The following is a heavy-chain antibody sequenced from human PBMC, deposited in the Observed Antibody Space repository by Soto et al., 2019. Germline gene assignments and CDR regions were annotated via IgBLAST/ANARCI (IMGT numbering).Heavy chain of an antibody. D-gene: IGHD3-22*01. Sequence: GGSLRLSCAASGFTFSSYAMSWVRQAPGKGLEWVANIKPDGSEKWYVDSVKGRFTISRDNAKNSLYLQMNSLRAEDTAVYYCARGDYYDSSGPFSDAFDIWGQGTMVTVSS. V-gene: IGHV3-7*04. J-gene: IGHJ3*02. CDR3: ARGDYYDSSGPFSDAFDI. CDR2: IKPDGSEK. CDR1: GFTFSSYA.